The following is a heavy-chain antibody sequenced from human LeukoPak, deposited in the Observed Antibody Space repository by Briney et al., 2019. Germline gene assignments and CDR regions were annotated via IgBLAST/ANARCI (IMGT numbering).Heavy chain of an antibody. D-gene: IGHD6-13*01. V-gene: IGHV3-21*01. Sequence: GGSLRLSCAASGFTFSNAWMSWVRQAPGKGLEWVSAISGSGGSTYYADSVKGRFTISRDNVKNSLYLQMNSLRAEDTAVYYCARVTSGITGGTYYYYYMDVWGKGTTVTVSS. CDR2: ISGSGGST. J-gene: IGHJ6*03. CDR1: GFTFSNAW. CDR3: ARVTSGITGGTYYYYYMDV.